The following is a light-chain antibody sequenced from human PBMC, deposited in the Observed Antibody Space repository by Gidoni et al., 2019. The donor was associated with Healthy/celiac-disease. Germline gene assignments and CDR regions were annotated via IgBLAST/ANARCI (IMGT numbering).Light chain of an antibody. CDR1: RSISSY. V-gene: IGKV1-39*01. J-gene: IGKJ3*01. CDR2: AAS. Sequence: DIQMTQSPSSLSASVGDRVTITCRASRSISSYLNWYQQKPGKAPKLLIYAASSLQSGVPSRFSGSGSGTDFTLTISSLQPEDFATYYCQQSCSTPFTFGPGTKVDIK. CDR3: QQSCSTPFT.